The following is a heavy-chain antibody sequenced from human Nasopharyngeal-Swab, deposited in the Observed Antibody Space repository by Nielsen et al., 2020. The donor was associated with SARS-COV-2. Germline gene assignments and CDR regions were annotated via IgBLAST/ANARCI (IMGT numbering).Heavy chain of an antibody. V-gene: IGHV3-48*02. D-gene: IGHD4-11*01. CDR3: ARDRTVTTLSNVYCMDV. CDR2: ISSSSSTI. CDR1: GFTFSSYS. Sequence: GGSLRLSCAASGFTFSSYSMNWVRQAPGKGLEWVSYISSSSSTIYYADSVKGRFTISRDNAKNSLYLQMNSLRDEDTAVYYCARDRTVTTLSNVYCMDVWGQGTTVTVSS. J-gene: IGHJ6*02.